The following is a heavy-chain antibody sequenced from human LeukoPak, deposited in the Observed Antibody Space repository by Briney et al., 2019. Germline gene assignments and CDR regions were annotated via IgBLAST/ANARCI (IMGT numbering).Heavy chain of an antibody. CDR3: ARGRSWAYYYGSGSYLSFGY. J-gene: IGHJ4*02. D-gene: IGHD3-10*01. CDR1: GGSFSGYY. V-gene: IGHV4-34*01. Sequence: PSETLSLTCAVYGGSFSGYYWSWIRQPPGKGLEWIGEINHSGSTNYNPSLKSRVTISVDTSKNQFSLKLSSVTAADTAVYYCARGRSWAYYYGSGSYLSFGYWGQGTLVTVSS. CDR2: INHSGST.